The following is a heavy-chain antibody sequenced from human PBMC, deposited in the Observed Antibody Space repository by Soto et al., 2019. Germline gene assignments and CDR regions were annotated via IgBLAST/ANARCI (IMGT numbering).Heavy chain of an antibody. CDR2: INRDGSAK. D-gene: IGHD3-10*01. Sequence: EVQLVVSGGGLVQPGGSLRLSCAASGFTFSTNWMTWFRQAPGKGLDWVANINRDGSAKFYVASVTGRFTISRDNAKNSLYLQMNSLKADDTAVYYCAKGGGFLTDYWGQGILVTVSS. J-gene: IGHJ4*02. CDR3: AKGGGFLTDY. V-gene: IGHV3-7*01. CDR1: GFTFSTNW.